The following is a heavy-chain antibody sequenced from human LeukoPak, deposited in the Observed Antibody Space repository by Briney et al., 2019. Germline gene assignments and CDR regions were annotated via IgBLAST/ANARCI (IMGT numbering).Heavy chain of an antibody. Sequence: SQTLSLTCTVSGGSISSGSYYWSWIRQPAGKGLEWIGRIYTSGSTNYNPSLKSRVTISADTSKNQFSLKLSSVTAADTAVYYCARDYDFWSGYSNWGQGTLVTVSS. CDR3: ARDYDFWSGYSN. CDR2: IYTSGST. V-gene: IGHV4-61*02. J-gene: IGHJ4*02. D-gene: IGHD3-3*01. CDR1: GGSISSGSYY.